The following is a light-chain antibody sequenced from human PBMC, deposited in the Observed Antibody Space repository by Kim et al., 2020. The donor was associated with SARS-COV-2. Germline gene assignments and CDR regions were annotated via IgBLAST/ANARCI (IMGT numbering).Light chain of an antibody. CDR2: KSS. V-gene: IGKV1-5*03. CDR1: QSVGSW. CDR3: QQYNTFHYT. J-gene: IGKJ2*01. Sequence: DIQMTQSPSTLFASVGDRVTITCRAGQSVGSWLAWYQQKPGKAPKLLIFKSSILESGVPSRFSGSGSGTEFTLTISSLQPDDFATYYCQQYNTFHYTFGQGTKLEI.